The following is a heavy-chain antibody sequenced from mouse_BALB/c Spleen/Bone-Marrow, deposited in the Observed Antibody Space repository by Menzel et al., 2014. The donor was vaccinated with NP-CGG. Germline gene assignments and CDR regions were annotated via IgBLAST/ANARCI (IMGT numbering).Heavy chain of an antibody. Sequence: VQLQQSGPELVRPGVSVEISCKGSGYKFXDYAMHWVKQSHAQSLEWIGLISTYSGNTHYNQKFKGKATMTVDKSSSTAYMELARLTSEDSAIYYCARNFYGSAYFDFWGQGSTLTVSS. CDR3: ARNFYGSAYFDF. J-gene: IGHJ2*01. V-gene: IGHV1-67*01. CDR1: GYKFXDYA. D-gene: IGHD1-1*01. CDR2: ISTYSGNT.